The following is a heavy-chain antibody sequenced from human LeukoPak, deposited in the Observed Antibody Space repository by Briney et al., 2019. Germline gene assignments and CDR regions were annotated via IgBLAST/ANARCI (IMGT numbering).Heavy chain of an antibody. CDR3: AREQRISMIMMTRIWFDP. CDR2: IEQDGSEK. J-gene: IGHJ5*02. V-gene: IGHV3-7*01. CDR1: GFTFSTYW. Sequence: PGGSLRLSCAASGFTFSTYWMHWVRQAPGKGLEWVANIEQDGSEKYYVDSVKGRFTISRDNARNSLYLQMNGLRAEDTAVYYCAREQRISMIMMTRIWFDPWGQGTLVTVSS. D-gene: IGHD3-22*01.